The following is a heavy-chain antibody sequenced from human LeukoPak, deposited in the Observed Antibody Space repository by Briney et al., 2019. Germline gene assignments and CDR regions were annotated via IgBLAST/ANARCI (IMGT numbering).Heavy chain of an antibody. Sequence: SETLSLTCAVYGGSFSGYYWSWIRQPPGKGLEWIGEINHSGSTNYNPSLKSRVTISVDTSKNQFSLKLSSVTAADTAVYYCARGGGCSSTSCYGYYTDVWGKGTTVTVSS. J-gene: IGHJ6*03. D-gene: IGHD2-2*01. CDR2: INHSGST. CDR1: GGSFSGYY. CDR3: ARGGGCSSTSCYGYYTDV. V-gene: IGHV4-34*01.